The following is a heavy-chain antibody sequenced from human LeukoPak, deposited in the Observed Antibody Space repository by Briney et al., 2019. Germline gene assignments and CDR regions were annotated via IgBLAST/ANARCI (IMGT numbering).Heavy chain of an antibody. CDR1: GFTFSSYA. V-gene: IGHV3-23*01. CDR2: VRGSDAGT. D-gene: IGHD1-26*01. CDR3: AKNRGGSYYSGSDY. Sequence: GGSLRLSCAASGFTFSSYAMNWVRQAPGKGLEWVSAVRGSDAGTSYADSVKGRFTISRDNSKNTLYLQMNCLRAEDTAVYYCAKNRGGSYYSGSDYWGQGTLVTVSS. J-gene: IGHJ4*02.